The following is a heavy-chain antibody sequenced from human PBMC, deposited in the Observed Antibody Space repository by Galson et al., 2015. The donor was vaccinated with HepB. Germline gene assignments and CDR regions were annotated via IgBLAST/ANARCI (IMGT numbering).Heavy chain of an antibody. Sequence: SVKVSCKASGYTFTSYAMNWVRQAPGQGLEWMGWINTNTGNPTYAQGFTGRFVFSLDTSVSTAYLQISSLKAEDTAVYYCARGSTWWNWNPFSNWFDPWGQGTLVTVSS. CDR3: ARGSTWWNWNPFSNWFDP. J-gene: IGHJ5*02. D-gene: IGHD1-1*01. CDR1: GYTFTSYA. V-gene: IGHV7-4-1*02. CDR2: INTNTGNP.